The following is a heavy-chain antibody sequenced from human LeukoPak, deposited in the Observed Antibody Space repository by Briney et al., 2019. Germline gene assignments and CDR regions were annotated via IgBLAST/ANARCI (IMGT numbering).Heavy chain of an antibody. J-gene: IGHJ6*02. D-gene: IGHD6-13*01. Sequence: PGGSLRLSCAASGFSFSRYGMHWVRQAPGKGLESVAVISYDGSNKYYADSVRGRFTISRDTSKNTLYLQMSSLRGEDTAVYYCAKDLFAGYSSSTYSYYFYGMDVWGQGTTVTVSS. CDR2: ISYDGSNK. V-gene: IGHV3-30*18. CDR3: AKDLFAGYSSSTYSYYFYGMDV. CDR1: GFSFSRYG.